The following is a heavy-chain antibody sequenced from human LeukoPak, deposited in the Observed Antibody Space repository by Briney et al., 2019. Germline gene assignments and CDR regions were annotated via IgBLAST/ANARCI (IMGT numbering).Heavy chain of an antibody. Sequence: GASVKVSCKISGHTLAELSMHWVRQGPGKGLDWMGGFDPESGKTIYAEKFQGRVSMTEDTSTDTAYMELSSLRSEDTAVYYCATGSGTTFYYYYMDVWGKGTTVTVSS. D-gene: IGHD1-7*01. CDR2: FDPESGKT. CDR1: GHTLAELS. V-gene: IGHV1-24*01. J-gene: IGHJ6*03. CDR3: ATGSGTTFYYYYMDV.